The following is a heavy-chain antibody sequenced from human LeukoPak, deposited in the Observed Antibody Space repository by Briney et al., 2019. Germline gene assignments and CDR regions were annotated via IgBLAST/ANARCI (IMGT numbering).Heavy chain of an antibody. D-gene: IGHD3-22*01. CDR1: GGSFSGYY. CDR2: INHSGST. J-gene: IGHJ4*02. V-gene: IGHV4-34*01. CDR3: ARGTDYYDSSGYYFPPDFDY. Sequence: SETLFLTCAVYGGSFSGYYWSWIRQPPGEGLEWIGEINHSGSTNYNPSLKSRVTISVDTSKNQFSLKLSSVTAADTAVYYCARGTDYYDSSGYYFPPDFDYWGQGTLVTVSS.